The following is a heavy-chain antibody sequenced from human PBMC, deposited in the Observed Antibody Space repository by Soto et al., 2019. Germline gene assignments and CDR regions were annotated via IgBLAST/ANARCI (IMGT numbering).Heavy chain of an antibody. J-gene: IGHJ4*02. CDR3: AKERDKGADRYYFDD. CDR2: ISGSGDST. Sequence: EVQLLESGGILVHPGGSLRLSCAASGFTFSSYAMTWVRQAPGKGLEWVSAISGSGDSTYYADSVKGRFSISRDQSKNTLYLQMHSLRVEDTAVYFCAKERDKGADRYYFDDWGQGTLVTVSS. V-gene: IGHV3-23*01. CDR1: GFTFSSYA.